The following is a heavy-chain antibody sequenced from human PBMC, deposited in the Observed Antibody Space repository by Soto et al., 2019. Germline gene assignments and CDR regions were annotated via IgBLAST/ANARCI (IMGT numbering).Heavy chain of an antibody. V-gene: IGHV3-48*02. CDR3: ARLDGKIPSSGDFDY. Sequence: EGQLVESGGVWVQPGGSLRLSCAASGFVFSSYGMNLVRQAPGKGLEWVSYISSSRGDIFYADSVKGRFTVSSDNAMNSLFLQMKDLRDEDSVGYCCARLDGKIPSSGDFDYWGQGTLVTLS. CDR2: ISSSRGDI. D-gene: IGHD1-1*01. CDR1: GFVFSSYG. J-gene: IGHJ4*02.